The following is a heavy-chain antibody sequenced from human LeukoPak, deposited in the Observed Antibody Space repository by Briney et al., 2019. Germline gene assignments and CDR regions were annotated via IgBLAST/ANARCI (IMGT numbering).Heavy chain of an antibody. V-gene: IGHV4-59*01. D-gene: IGHD3-10*01. Sequence: SETLSLTCTVSGGSISSYYWSWIRQPPGKGLEWIGYIYYSGSTNYNPSLKSRVTISVDTSKNQFSLKLSSVTAADTAVYYCAREFYYYGSGSYRRWFDPWGQGNLVTVSS. J-gene: IGHJ5*02. CDR3: AREFYYYGSGSYRRWFDP. CDR1: GGSISSYY. CDR2: IYYSGST.